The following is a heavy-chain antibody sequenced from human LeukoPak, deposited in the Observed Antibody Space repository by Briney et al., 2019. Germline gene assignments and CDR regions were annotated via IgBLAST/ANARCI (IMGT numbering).Heavy chain of an antibody. J-gene: IGHJ4*02. Sequence: PSETLSLTCAVYGGSFSVYYWSWIRQPPGKGLEWIGEINHSGSTNYNPSLKSRVTISVDTSKNQFSLKLSSVTAADTAVYYCAREGIAAAGKGAYWGQGTLVTVSS. V-gene: IGHV4-34*01. CDR1: GGSFSVYY. CDR2: INHSGST. CDR3: AREGIAAAGKGAY. D-gene: IGHD6-13*01.